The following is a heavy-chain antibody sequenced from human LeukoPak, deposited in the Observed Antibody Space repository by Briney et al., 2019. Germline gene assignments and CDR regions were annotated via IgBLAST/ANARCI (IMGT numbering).Heavy chain of an antibody. Sequence: ASVKVSCKASGYTFTGYSMHWVRQAPGQGLEWMGWINPNTGGTKYALKFQGRVTMTRDTSISTAYMELSRLRSDDTAVYYCARDSSSSPYNWFDPWGQGTLVTVSS. V-gene: IGHV1-2*02. CDR1: GYTFTGYS. CDR3: ARDSSSSPYNWFDP. J-gene: IGHJ5*02. D-gene: IGHD6-6*01. CDR2: INPNTGGT.